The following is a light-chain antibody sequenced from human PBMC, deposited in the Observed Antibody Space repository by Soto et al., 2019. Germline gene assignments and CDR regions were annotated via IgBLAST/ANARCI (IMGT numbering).Light chain of an antibody. CDR2: DAS. CDR1: QSVSSF. V-gene: IGKV3-11*01. J-gene: IGKJ5*01. CDR3: QKLDNFPLT. Sequence: EVVMTQKPATLSLSPGERATLSRRASQSVSSFLAWYQQKPGQAPRLLIYDASHRATGIPARFSGSGSGTEFTLTISSLQPEDFASYYCQKLDNFPLTFGQGRLPAVK.